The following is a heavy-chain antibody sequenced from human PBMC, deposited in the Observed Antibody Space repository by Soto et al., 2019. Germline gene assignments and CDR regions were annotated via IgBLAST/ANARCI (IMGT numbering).Heavy chain of an antibody. J-gene: IGHJ6*02. V-gene: IGHV1-46*01. D-gene: IGHD6-13*01. Sequence: ASVKVSCKASGYTFTSYYMHWVRQAPGQGLEWMGIINPSGGSTSYAQKFQGRVTMTRDTSTGTVYMELSSLRSEDTAVYYCARDLSKGIAAHGGMDVWGQGTTVTVS. CDR2: INPSGGST. CDR1: GYTFTSYY. CDR3: ARDLSKGIAAHGGMDV.